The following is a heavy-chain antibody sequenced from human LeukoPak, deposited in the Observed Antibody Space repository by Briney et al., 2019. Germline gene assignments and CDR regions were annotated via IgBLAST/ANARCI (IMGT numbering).Heavy chain of an antibody. J-gene: IGHJ4*02. D-gene: IGHD2-15*01. Sequence: ASVKVSCKASGYTFTSYGISWVRQAPGQGLEWMGWISAYNGNTNYAQKLQGRVTMTTDTSTSTAYMELRSLRSDDTAVYYCARAGGYCGRISCPYYFDYWGQGSLVTVSS. V-gene: IGHV1-18*01. CDR3: ARAGGYCGRISCPYYFDY. CDR1: GYTFTSYG. CDR2: ISAYNGNT.